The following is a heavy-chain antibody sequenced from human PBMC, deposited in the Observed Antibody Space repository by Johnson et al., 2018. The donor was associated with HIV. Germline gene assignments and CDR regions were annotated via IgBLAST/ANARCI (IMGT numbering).Heavy chain of an antibody. CDR2: ISYDGTNK. Sequence: QVQLVESGGGLIQPGGSLRLSCAASGFIFSSYGMHWVRQAPGKGLEWVAVISYDGTNKYYADSVKGRFTISRDNSKNTLYLQMNSLRAEDTAVYYCAREGPSDAFDIWGQGTMVTVSS. CDR3: AREGPSDAFDI. CDR1: GFIFSSYG. J-gene: IGHJ3*02. V-gene: IGHV3-30*03.